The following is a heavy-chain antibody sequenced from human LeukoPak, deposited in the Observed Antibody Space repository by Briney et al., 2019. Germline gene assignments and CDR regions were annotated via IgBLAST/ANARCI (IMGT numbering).Heavy chain of an antibody. J-gene: IGHJ4*02. D-gene: IGHD3-22*01. CDR1: GFTFSSYV. CDR2: ISSGGGST. Sequence: GGTLRLSCAASGFTFSSYVMNWVRQAPGKGLEWVSGISSGGGSTYYADSVKGRFTISRDNSKNTLYLQMNSLRAEDTAVYYCAKDTPLYYYDSSGYRTTQGFDYWGQGTLVTVSS. CDR3: AKDTPLYYYDSSGYRTTQGFDY. V-gene: IGHV3-23*01.